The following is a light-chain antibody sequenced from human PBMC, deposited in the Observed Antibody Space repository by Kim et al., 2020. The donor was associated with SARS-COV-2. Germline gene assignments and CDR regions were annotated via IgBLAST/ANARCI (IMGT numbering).Light chain of an antibody. J-gene: IGLJ2*01. CDR2: DVS. Sequence: GPSITISCTGTSSDVGGYNYVSWYQQHPGKAPKLMIYDVSNRPSGVSNRFSGSKSGNTASLTISGLQAEDEADYYCSSYTSSSTFVFGGGTQLTVL. CDR3: SSYTSSSTFV. CDR1: SSDVGGYNY. V-gene: IGLV2-14*03.